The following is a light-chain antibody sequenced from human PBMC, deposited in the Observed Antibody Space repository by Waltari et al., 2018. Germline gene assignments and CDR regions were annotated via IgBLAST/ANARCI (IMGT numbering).Light chain of an antibody. CDR1: SSNIGADYD. CDR2: GNG. V-gene: IGLV1-40*01. J-gene: IGLJ3*02. CDR3: QSYDSSLSGWV. Sequence: QSVLTQPPSVSGAPGQRVTISCTGSSSNIGADYDVYWYQQLPGTAPKGLIRGNGNRPAGGHGRSSGSKSGTSASLAITGLQAEDEADYSCQSYDSSLSGWVFGGGTKLTVL.